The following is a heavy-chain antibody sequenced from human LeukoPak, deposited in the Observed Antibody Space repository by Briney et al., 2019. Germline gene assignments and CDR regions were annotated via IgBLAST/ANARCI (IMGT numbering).Heavy chain of an antibody. D-gene: IGHD3-3*01. CDR3: VGDSPEWHQPLDY. Sequence: GGSLRLSCPASGFSFSNYWMHWVRQAPGKGLVWVSRINSDGSITTYADSVKGRFTISRDNAKNKLYLQMNSLRADDTAVYYCVGDSPEWHQPLDYWGQGTLVTVSS. V-gene: IGHV3-74*01. J-gene: IGHJ4*02. CDR1: GFSFSNYW. CDR2: INSDGSIT.